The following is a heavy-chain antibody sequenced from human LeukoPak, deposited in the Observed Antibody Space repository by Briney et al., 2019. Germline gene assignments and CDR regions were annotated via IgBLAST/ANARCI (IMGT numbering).Heavy chain of an antibody. CDR3: ARDFGSSWYHPYYYYGMDV. D-gene: IGHD6-13*01. J-gene: IGHJ6*02. V-gene: IGHV1-18*01. Sequence: ASVKVSCKASGYTFTSYGISWVRQAPGQGLEWMGWISAYNGNTNYAQKLQGRVTMTTDTSTSTAYMELRSLRSDDTAVYYCARDFGSSWYHPYYYYGMDVWGQGTTVTVSS. CDR1: GYTFTSYG. CDR2: ISAYNGNT.